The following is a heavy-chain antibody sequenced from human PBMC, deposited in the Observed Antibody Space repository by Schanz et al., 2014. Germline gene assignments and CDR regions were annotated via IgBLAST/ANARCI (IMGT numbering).Heavy chain of an antibody. D-gene: IGHD3-10*01. J-gene: IGHJ4*02. CDR2: IRYDGRNK. V-gene: IGHV3-33*06. Sequence: QVQLVESGGGVVQPGRSLRLSCVASGFTFISYDIHWVRQAPGKGLEWVAVIRYDGRNKNFVESVKGRFTISRDNSNNTVYLQMNTLRAEDTAVYYCAKDQGSYGSGSYSYFDYWGQGTLATVSS. CDR3: AKDQGSYGSGSYSYFDY. CDR1: GFTFISYD.